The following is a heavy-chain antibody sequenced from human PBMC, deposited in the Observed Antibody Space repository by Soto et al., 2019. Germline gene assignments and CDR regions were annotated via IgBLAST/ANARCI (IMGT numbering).Heavy chain of an antibody. D-gene: IGHD1-1*01. CDR2: ISSSSSYT. J-gene: IGHJ4*02. CDR1: GFTFSDYY. V-gene: IGHV3-11*06. CDR3: ARDREMATTNFDY. Sequence: QVQLVESGGGLVKPGGSLRLSCAASGFTFSDYYMSWNRQAPGKGLEWVSYISSSSSYTNYADSVKGRFTISRDNAKNSLYLQMNSLRAEDTAVYYCARDREMATTNFDYWGQGTLVTVSS.